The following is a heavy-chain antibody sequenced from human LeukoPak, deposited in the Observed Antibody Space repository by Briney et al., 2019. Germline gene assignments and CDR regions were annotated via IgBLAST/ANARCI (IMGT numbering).Heavy chain of an antibody. D-gene: IGHD3-10*01. CDR3: TMGHNFDY. CDR2: TYYRSKWYN. J-gene: IGHJ4*02. Sequence: SQTLSLTCALSGDSVSSNSATWNWIRQSPSRGLEWLGRTYYRSKWYNEYAVSVKSRIIINADTSKNHFSLQLNSVTPEDTAVYYCTMGHNFDYWGQGTLVTVSS. V-gene: IGHV6-1*01. CDR1: GDSVSSNSAT.